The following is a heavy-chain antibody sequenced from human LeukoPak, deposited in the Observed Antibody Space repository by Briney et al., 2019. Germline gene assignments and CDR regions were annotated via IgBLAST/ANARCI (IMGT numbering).Heavy chain of an antibody. Sequence: GGSLTLSCAASGFTFSSYAMSWVRQAPGKGLEWVSAISGSGGSTYYADSVKGRFTISRDNSKNTLYLQMNSLRAEDTAVYYCAKRKPEPGIAVAGPFYSFDYWGQGTLVTVSS. CDR1: GFTFSSYA. CDR2: ISGSGGST. D-gene: IGHD6-19*01. CDR3: AKRKPEPGIAVAGPFYSFDY. J-gene: IGHJ4*02. V-gene: IGHV3-23*01.